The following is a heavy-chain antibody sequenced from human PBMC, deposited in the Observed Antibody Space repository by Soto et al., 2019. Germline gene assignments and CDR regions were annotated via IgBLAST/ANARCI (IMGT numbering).Heavy chain of an antibody. CDR1: GFTFSSYA. CDR3: ARGGRLRHFDY. D-gene: IGHD5-12*01. V-gene: IGHV3-30*04. CDR2: ISYDGSDK. J-gene: IGHJ4*02. Sequence: QVQVVESGGGVVQPGRALRLSCAASGFTFSSYAMHWVRQAPGKGLEWVAIISYDGSDKYYADSVKGRFTISRDNSKNTLYLQMNSLGPEATAVYYCARGGRLRHFDYWGQCTLVTVSS.